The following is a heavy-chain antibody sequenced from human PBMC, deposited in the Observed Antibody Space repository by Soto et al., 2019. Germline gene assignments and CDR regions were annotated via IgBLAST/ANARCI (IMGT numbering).Heavy chain of an antibody. D-gene: IGHD2-15*01. CDR1: GGTFSSYT. CDR2: IIPILGIA. CDR3: ARADIVVVVAATFAFDI. J-gene: IGHJ3*02. Sequence: QVQLVQSGAEVKKPGSSVKVSCKASGGTFSSYTISWVRQAPGQGLEWMGRIIPILGIANYAQKFQGRVTITADKSTSTAYMELSSLRSEDTAVYYCARADIVVVVAATFAFDIWGQGTMVTVSS. V-gene: IGHV1-69*02.